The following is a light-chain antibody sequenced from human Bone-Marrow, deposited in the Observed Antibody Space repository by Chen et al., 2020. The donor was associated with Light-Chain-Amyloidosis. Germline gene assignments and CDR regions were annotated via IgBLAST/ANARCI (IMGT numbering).Light chain of an antibody. CDR2: GSS. V-gene: IGKV3-20*01. J-gene: IGKJ4*01. Sequence: EIVLTQSPGTLSLSPGEGANLSCRASQTISSNYLTWYQQKFGQAPRLLLYGSSSRATGIPDRLTGSRAGTDFTITINRLGPEGFAVYYCEQYGTSPLTFGGGTKVEIK. CDR3: EQYGTSPLT. CDR1: QTISSNY.